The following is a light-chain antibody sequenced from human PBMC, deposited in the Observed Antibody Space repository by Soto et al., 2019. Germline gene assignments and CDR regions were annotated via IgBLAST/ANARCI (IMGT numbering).Light chain of an antibody. V-gene: IGKV3-20*01. CDR1: QTVTTNY. CDR2: AAT. Sequence: EIVLTQSPGTLSLSPGERATLSCRASQTVTTNYIGWYQQGPGQAPRLLIYAATNRATGIPDRFSGSGSGTDFTLTISRLEPEDFAVYYCQQYGRSPRTFGQGTKVDIK. CDR3: QQYGRSPRT. J-gene: IGKJ1*01.